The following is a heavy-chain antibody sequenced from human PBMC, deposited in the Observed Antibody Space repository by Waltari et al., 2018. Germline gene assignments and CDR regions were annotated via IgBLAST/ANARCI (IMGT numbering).Heavy chain of an antibody. CDR3: ARHWKRSGYRFDP. CDR2: IYYSGST. Sequence: QLRLQESGPGLVKPSETLSLTCTVSGGSISSGGYYWGWIRQAPGKGLEWIGSIYYSGSTHYNPTLESRVTISGDTFKNQFSLKVSSVTAADTAVYYCARHWKRSGYRFDPWGQGTLVTVSS. D-gene: IGHD5-12*01. CDR1: GGSISSGGYY. J-gene: IGHJ5*02. V-gene: IGHV4-39*01.